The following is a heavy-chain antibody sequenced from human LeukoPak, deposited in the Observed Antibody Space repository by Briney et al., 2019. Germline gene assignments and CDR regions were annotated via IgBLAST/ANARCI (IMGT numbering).Heavy chain of an antibody. V-gene: IGHV3-21*01. CDR1: GFIFSSYG. CDR2: ISSSSSYI. D-gene: IGHD6-19*01. Sequence: GGSLRLSCAASGFIFSSYGMNWVRQAPGKGLEWVSSISSSSSYIYYADSVKGRFTISRDNAKNSLYLQMNSLRAEDTAVYYCARDRGSSGWYAKGNWGQGTLVTVSS. CDR3: ARDRGSSGWYAKGN. J-gene: IGHJ4*02.